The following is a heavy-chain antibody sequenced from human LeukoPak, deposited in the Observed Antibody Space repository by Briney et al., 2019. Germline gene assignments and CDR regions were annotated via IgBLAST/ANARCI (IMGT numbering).Heavy chain of an antibody. D-gene: IGHD3-9*01. CDR2: IYYSGST. CDR1: GGSMNSHY. CDR3: ARAYYDILTGYWKYFQH. Sequence: SETLSLTCTVSGGSMNSHYWSWIRQPPGMGLEWIGYIYYSGSTNYHPSLKSRVTISVDTSKNQFSLKLSSVTAADTAVYYCARAYYDILTGYWKYFQHWGQGTLVTVSS. J-gene: IGHJ1*01. V-gene: IGHV4-59*08.